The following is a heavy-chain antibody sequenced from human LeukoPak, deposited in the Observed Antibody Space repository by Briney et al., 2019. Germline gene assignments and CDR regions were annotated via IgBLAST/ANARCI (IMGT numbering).Heavy chain of an antibody. J-gene: IGHJ6*02. V-gene: IGHV7-4-1*02. CDR1: GYTFTSYA. D-gene: IGHD6-13*01. Sequence: ASVKVSCKASGYTFTSYAMNWVRQAPGQGLEWMGWINTNTGNPTYAQGFTGRFVFSLDTSVSTAYLQISSLKAEDTAVYYCARVRRGGQQLVRFGVNYYGMDVWGQGTTVTVSS. CDR3: ARVRRGGQQLVRFGVNYYGMDV. CDR2: INTNTGNP.